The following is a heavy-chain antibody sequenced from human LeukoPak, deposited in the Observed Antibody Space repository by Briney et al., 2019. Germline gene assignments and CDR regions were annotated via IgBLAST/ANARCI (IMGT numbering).Heavy chain of an antibody. CDR3: ARGLGYCSRSSCYGAFDI. CDR1: GFTFSTYW. J-gene: IGHJ3*02. D-gene: IGHD2-2*01. CDR2: INSDGSPT. Sequence: GGSLRLSCAASGFTFSTYWMHWVRQAPRKGRVWVSRINSDGSPTTYADSVKGRFTITRDNAKNTLYLQMNSLRAEDTAVYYCARGLGYCSRSSCYGAFDIWGQGTMVTVSS. V-gene: IGHV3-74*01.